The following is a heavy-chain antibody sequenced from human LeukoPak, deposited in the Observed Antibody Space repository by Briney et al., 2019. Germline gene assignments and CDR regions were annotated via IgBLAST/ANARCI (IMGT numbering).Heavy chain of an antibody. CDR3: ANPNTRSSDAFDI. CDR1: GYTFTGYY. CDR2: INPNSGGT. J-gene: IGHJ3*02. V-gene: IGHV1-2*02. Sequence: ASVKVSCKASGYTFTGYYIHWVRQAPGQGLEWMGWINPNSGGTNYAQKFQGRVTMTRDTSISTVYMELSRLRSDDTAVYYCANPNTRSSDAFDIWGQGTMVTVSS.